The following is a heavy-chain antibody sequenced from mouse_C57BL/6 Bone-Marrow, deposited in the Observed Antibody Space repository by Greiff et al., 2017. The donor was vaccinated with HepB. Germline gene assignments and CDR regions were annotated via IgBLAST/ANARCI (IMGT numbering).Heavy chain of an antibody. CDR1: GFTFSSYA. Sequence: EVQLVESGGGLVKPGGSLKLSCAAPGFTFSSYAMSGVRQTPEKRLEWVATISDGGGYTYYPANVKGRFTISRDNAKNNLYLQMSHLKSEDTAMYYCAREVFDYWGQGTTLTVSS. V-gene: IGHV5-4*01. CDR3: AREVFDY. CDR2: ISDGGGYT. J-gene: IGHJ2*01.